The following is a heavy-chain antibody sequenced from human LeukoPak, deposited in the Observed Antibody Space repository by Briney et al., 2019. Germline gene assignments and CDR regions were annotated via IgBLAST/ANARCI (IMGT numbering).Heavy chain of an antibody. J-gene: IGHJ4*02. CDR2: IYHSGST. D-gene: IGHD6-13*01. V-gene: IGHV4-38-2*01. CDR3: ARPNSSSLYYFDY. Sequence: SETLSLTCAVSGYSISSGYYWGWIRPPPGKGLEWIGSIYHSGSTYYNPSLKSRVIISVDTSKNQFSLKLSSVTAADTAVYYCARPNSSSLYYFDYWGQGTLVTVSS. CDR1: GYSISSGYY.